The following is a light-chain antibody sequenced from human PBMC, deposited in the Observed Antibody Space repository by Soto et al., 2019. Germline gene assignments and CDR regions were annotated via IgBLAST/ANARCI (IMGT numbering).Light chain of an antibody. CDR2: EVS. J-gene: IGLJ3*02. CDR3: SSYTNSIAV. Sequence: QSVLTQPASVSGSPGQSITISCTGTSSDIGDYNYVSWYQQHPGKAPKLIIYEVSNRPSGVSNRFSGSKSGNTASLTISGLQAEDEADYYCSSYTNSIAVFGGGTQLTVL. V-gene: IGLV2-14*01. CDR1: SSDIGDYNY.